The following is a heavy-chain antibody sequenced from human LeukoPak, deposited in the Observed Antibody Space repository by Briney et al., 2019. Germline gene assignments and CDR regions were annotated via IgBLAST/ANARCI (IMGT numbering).Heavy chain of an antibody. CDR1: GGSFSGYY. D-gene: IGHD6-19*01. V-gene: IGHV4-34*01. CDR3: ARSAYSSGWYALASN. CDR2: INHSGST. J-gene: IGHJ1*01. Sequence: SETLSLTCAVYGGSFSGYYWSWIRQPLGKGLEWIGEINHSGSTNYNPSLKSRVTISVDTSKNQFSLKLSSVTAADTAVYYCARSAYSSGWYALASNWGQGTLVTVSS.